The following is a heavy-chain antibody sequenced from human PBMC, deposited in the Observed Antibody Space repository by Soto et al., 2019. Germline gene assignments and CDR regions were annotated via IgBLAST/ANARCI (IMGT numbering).Heavy chain of an antibody. D-gene: IGHD1-26*01. J-gene: IGHJ4*02. CDR2: FDPEDGET. CDR3: TTDRGYSGSRFDY. CDR1: GHTLTKLS. Sequence: GASVKVSCKVVGHTLTKLSMHWVRQAPGKGLEWMGGFDPEDGETIYAEKFQGRVTMTEDTSTDTAYMDLSSLRSEDTAVYYCTTDRGYSGSRFDYWGQGTLVTVSS. V-gene: IGHV1-24*01.